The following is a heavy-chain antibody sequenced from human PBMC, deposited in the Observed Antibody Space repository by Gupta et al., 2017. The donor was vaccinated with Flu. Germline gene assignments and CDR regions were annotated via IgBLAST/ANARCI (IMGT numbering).Heavy chain of an antibody. J-gene: IGHJ4*02. V-gene: IGHV3-23*01. Sequence: DSVKGRFTISRDNSKNTLYLQMNSLRAEDTAIYYCAKKAGSSSWYVGFDYWGQGTLVTVSS. D-gene: IGHD6-13*01. CDR3: AKKAGSSSWYVGFDY.